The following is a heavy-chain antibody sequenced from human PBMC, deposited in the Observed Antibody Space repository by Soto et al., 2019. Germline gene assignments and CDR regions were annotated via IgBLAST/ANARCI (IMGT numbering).Heavy chain of an antibody. J-gene: IGHJ4*02. CDR3: ATGPSSHTGYRPFDY. Sequence: QLQLQESGPGLVKPSETLSLTCTVSGTSISTTDYYWGWIRQPPGKGLEWITSIYYTGMTYYNPSPKRRVPISVDTSKNQFSLKLSSVTAADRAVYYCATGPSSHTGYRPFDYLGQGTLVTVSS. CDR1: GTSISTTDYY. CDR2: IYYTGMT. D-gene: IGHD6-25*01. V-gene: IGHV4-39*01.